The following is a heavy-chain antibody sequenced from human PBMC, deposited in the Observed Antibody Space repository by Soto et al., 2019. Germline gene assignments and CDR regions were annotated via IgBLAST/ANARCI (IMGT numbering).Heavy chain of an antibody. CDR3: ARDLGDYGDYHIVDAFDI. J-gene: IGHJ3*02. V-gene: IGHV3-21*01. CDR2: ISSSSSYI. Sequence: EVQLVESGGGLVKPGGSLRLSCAASGFTFSSYSMNWVRQAPGKGLEWVSSISSSSSYIYYADSVKGRFTISRDNAKNSLYLQMNSRRAEDTAVYYCARDLGDYGDYHIVDAFDIWGQGTMVTVSS. CDR1: GFTFSSYS. D-gene: IGHD4-17*01.